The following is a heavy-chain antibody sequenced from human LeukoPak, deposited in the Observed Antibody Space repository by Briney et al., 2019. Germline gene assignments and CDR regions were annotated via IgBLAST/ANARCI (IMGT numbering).Heavy chain of an antibody. J-gene: IGHJ4*02. CDR1: GGSISSYY. V-gene: IGHV4-4*09. D-gene: IGHD5-18*01. CDR2: IYTSGST. CDR3: ARRRQLWLPFDY. Sequence: SETLSLTCTVSGGSISSYYRSWIRQPPGKGLEWIGYIYTSGSTNYNPSLKSRVTISVDTSKNQFSLKLSSVTAADTAVYYCARRRQLWLPFDYWGQGTLVTVSS.